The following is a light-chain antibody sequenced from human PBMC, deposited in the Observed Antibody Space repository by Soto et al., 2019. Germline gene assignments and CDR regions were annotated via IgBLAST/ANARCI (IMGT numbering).Light chain of an antibody. CDR2: KIS. CDR3: MQATQFTPMYT. CDR1: QSLVHSDGNTY. J-gene: IGKJ2*01. Sequence: DIVMTQTPLSSTVTLGHPASISCRSSQSLVHSDGNTYLSWLQQRPVPPTRRLIYKISKLYYRGPDKFSGSEAGTDYTLKISRVEAEDVGVYYCMQATQFTPMYTFGQGTKLEIK. V-gene: IGKV2-24*01.